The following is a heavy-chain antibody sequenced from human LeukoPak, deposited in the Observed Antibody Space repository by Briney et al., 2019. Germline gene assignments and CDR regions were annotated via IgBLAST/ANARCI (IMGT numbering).Heavy chain of an antibody. CDR1: GFTFSTYW. V-gene: IGHV3-7*01. D-gene: IGHD2-2*01. CDR2: INPDGSET. CDR3: GRWGVEAAIDY. J-gene: IGHJ4*02. Sequence: QPGGSLRLSCAASGFTFSTYWMSWVRQAPGKGLEWVANINPDGSETYYVDSVKGRFTISRDNVKNSLYLLMNSLRAEDTAVYYFGRWGVEAAIDYWSQGTLVTVSS.